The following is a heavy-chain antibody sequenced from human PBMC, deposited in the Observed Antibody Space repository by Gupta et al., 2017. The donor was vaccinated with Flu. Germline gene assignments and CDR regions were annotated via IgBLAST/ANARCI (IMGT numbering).Heavy chain of an antibody. CDR1: GYSFTSYW. V-gene: IGHV5-10-1*01. CDR3: ARHGWDSSSWHESTPSRNDAFDI. CDR2: IDPSDSYT. J-gene: IGHJ3*02. D-gene: IGHD6-13*01. Sequence: EVQLVQSGAEVKKPGESLRISCKGSGYSFTSYWISWVRQMPGKGLEWMGRIDPSDSYTNYSPSFQGHVTISADKSISTAYLQWSSLKASDTAMYYCARHGWDSSSWHESTPSRNDAFDIWGQGTMVTVSS.